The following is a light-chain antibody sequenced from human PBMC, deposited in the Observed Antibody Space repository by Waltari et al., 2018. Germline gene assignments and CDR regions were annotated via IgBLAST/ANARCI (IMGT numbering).Light chain of an antibody. Sequence: QTVVTQEPSFSVSPGGTVTLTCGLSSGSVSTGHNPSWHQQTPGQAPRRLIYRTTPRSSGVPDRFSGSILGNKAALTITGAQADDESDYYCVLYMGSGIWVFGGGTKLTVL. J-gene: IGLJ3*02. CDR2: RTT. CDR1: SGSVSTGHN. CDR3: VLYMGSGIWV. V-gene: IGLV8-61*01.